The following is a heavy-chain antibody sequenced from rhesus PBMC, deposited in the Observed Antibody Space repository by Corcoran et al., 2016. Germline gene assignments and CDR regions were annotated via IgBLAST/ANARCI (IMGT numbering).Heavy chain of an antibody. CDR2: IYGSVRGT. Sequence: QVQLQESGPGLVKPSETLSLTCAVSGGSISDDYYWSWIRQPPGKGLVLIGYIYGSVRGTNHNPSLKYRLTISIDPSNNQFSLKLSSVTAADTAVYYCARVPVIAADADYWGQGVLVTVSS. CDR1: GGSISDDYY. D-gene: IGHD6-25*01. CDR3: ARVPVIAADADY. J-gene: IGHJ4*01. V-gene: IGHV4-106*01.